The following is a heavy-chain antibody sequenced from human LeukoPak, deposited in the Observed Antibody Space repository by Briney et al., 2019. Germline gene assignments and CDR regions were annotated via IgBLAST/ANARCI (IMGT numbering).Heavy chain of an antibody. CDR3: ARRPPVAPIDY. CDR1: GFTFSSYS. Sequence: GGSLRLSCAASGFTFSSYSMNWVRQAPGKGLEWVSSISSSSSYIYYADSVKGRFTISRDNAKNSRYLQMNSLRAEDTAVYYCARRPPVAPIDYWGQGTLVTVSS. V-gene: IGHV3-21*01. J-gene: IGHJ4*02. D-gene: IGHD6-19*01. CDR2: ISSSSSYI.